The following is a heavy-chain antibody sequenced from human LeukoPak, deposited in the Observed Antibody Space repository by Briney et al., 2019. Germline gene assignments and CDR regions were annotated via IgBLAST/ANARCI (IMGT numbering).Heavy chain of an antibody. V-gene: IGHV3-23*01. J-gene: IGHJ6*04. D-gene: IGHD3-10*01. Sequence: TGGSLRLSCAASGFTFSSYAMSWVRQAPGKGLEWVSAISGSGGSTYYADSVKGRFTISRDNSKNTLYLQMNSLRAEDTAVYYCAKDETMVRGVLPPPAASYYYGMDVWGKGTTVTVSS. CDR3: AKDETMVRGVLPPPAASYYYGMDV. CDR1: GFTFSSYA. CDR2: ISGSGGST.